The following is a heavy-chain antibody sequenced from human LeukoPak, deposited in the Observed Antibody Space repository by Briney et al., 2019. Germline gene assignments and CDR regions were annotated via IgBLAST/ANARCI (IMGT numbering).Heavy chain of an antibody. V-gene: IGHV1-46*01. CDR1: GYTFTSYY. CDR3: ARGPLMVRGVIITGFSDY. J-gene: IGHJ4*02. D-gene: IGHD3-10*01. CDR2: INPSGGST. Sequence: ASVKVSYKASGYTFTSYYMHWVRQAPGQGLEWMGIINPSGGSTSYAQKFQGRVTMTRDTSTSTVYMELSSLRSEDTAVYYCARGPLMVRGVIITGFSDYRGQGTLVTVSS.